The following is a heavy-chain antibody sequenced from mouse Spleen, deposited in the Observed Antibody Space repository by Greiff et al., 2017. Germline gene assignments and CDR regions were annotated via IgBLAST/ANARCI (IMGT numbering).Heavy chain of an antibody. CDR2: INPNNGGT. V-gene: IGHV1-26*01. Sequence: VQLQQSGPELVKPGASVKISCKASGYTFTDYYMNWVKQSHGKSLEWIGDINPNNGGTSYNQKFKGKATLTVDKSSSTAYMELRSLTSEDSAVYYCAHSNWGHAMDYWGQGTSVTVSS. J-gene: IGHJ4*01. CDR3: AHSNWGHAMDY. CDR1: GYTFTDYY. D-gene: IGHD4-1*01.